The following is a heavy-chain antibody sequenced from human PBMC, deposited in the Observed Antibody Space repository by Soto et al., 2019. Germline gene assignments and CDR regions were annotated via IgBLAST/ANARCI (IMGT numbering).Heavy chain of an antibody. D-gene: IGHD3-3*01. CDR3: ARGERITIFGVVTPYGMDV. Sequence: ASVKVSCKASGGTFSSYAISWVRQAPGQGLEWMGGIIPTFGTANYAQKFQGRVTITADESTSTAYMELSSLRSEGTAVYYCARGERITIFGVVTPYGMDVWGQGTTVTVSS. V-gene: IGHV1-69*13. CDR1: GGTFSSYA. J-gene: IGHJ6*02. CDR2: IIPTFGTA.